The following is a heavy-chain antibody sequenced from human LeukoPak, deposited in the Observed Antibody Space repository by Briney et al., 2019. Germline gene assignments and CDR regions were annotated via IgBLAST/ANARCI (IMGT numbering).Heavy chain of an antibody. J-gene: IGHJ4*02. CDR2: ISYDGSNK. D-gene: IGHD1-26*01. CDR1: GFTFSSYA. V-gene: IGHV3-30*01. Sequence: GGSLRLSCAASGFTFSSYAMHWVRQAPGKGLEWVAVISYDGSNKYYADSVKSRFTISRDNSKNTLYLQMNSLRVEDTAVYYCASGGSRTNYFDYWGQGTLVTVSS. CDR3: ASGGSRTNYFDY.